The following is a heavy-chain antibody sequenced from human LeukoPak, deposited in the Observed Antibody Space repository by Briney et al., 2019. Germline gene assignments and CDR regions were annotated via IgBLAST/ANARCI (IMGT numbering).Heavy chain of an antibody. D-gene: IGHD2-15*01. CDR1: GGSFSGYY. CDR3: ARLVGYCSGGSCARGAFDI. CDR2: IDHSGST. V-gene: IGHV4-34*01. Sequence: SETLSLTCAVYGGSFSGYYWSWIRQPPGKGLEWIGEIDHSGSTNYNPSLKSRVTISLDTSKNQFSLKLSSVTAADTAVYYCARLVGYCSGGSCARGAFDIWGQGTMVAVSS. J-gene: IGHJ3*02.